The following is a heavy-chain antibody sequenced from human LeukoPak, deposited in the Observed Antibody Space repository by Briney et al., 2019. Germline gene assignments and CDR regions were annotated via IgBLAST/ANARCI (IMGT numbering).Heavy chain of an antibody. V-gene: IGHV3-30*04. J-gene: IGHJ3*02. CDR3: ARRRIPGTTPAGSDI. D-gene: IGHD1-7*01. CDR1: GFIFSSYD. Sequence: PGRSLRLSCAASGFIFSSYDMHWLRQAPGKGLERVAIVAYDGSDKYYADSVKGRFTISRDNSKNTLYLQMNSVRREDMAVYYCARRRIPGTTPAGSDIWGQGTMVTVSS. CDR2: VAYDGSDK.